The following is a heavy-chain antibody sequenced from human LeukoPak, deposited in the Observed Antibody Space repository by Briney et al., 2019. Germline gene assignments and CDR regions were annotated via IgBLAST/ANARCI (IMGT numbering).Heavy chain of an antibody. V-gene: IGHV4-59*01. D-gene: IGHD3-22*01. J-gene: IGHJ3*02. CDR2: IYYSGST. Sequence: SETLSLTCTVSGGSISSYYWSWIRQPPGKGLEWIGYIYYSGSTNYNPSLKSRVTISVDTSKNQFSLKLSSVTAADTAVYYCARRRADYYDSSGYWDAFDIWGQGTMVTVSS. CDR1: GGSISSYY. CDR3: ARRRADYYDSSGYWDAFDI.